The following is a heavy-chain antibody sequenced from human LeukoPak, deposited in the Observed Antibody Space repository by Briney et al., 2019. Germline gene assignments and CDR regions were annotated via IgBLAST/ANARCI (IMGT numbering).Heavy chain of an antibody. Sequence: ASEALSITCSVSGGSISSYYWSWIRQHPAKGLEWIGYIYYSGGTNYNPSLKSRVTISVDTSETQFSLKVSSVTAADTSVCYFARAPRPSVSFLYFDDWGQVTLVTVSS. J-gene: IGHJ4*02. CDR3: ARAPRPSVSFLYFDD. V-gene: IGHV4-59*01. CDR1: GGSISSYY. CDR2: IYYSGGT. D-gene: IGHD1-26*01.